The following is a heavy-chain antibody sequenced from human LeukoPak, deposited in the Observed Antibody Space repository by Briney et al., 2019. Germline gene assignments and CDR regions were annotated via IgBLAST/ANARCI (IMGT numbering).Heavy chain of an antibody. CDR1: GFTFRDLA. Sequence: GGSLRLSCTASGFTFRDLAMNWVRQAPGKGLEWVSTLSASGSITYYADSVKGRFTISRDDSKNMLYLQMSSLRVDDTAVYYCAYLGLSSDWNDVPGPQIDHWGQGMLVSVSS. CDR3: AYLGLSSDWNDVPGPQIDH. V-gene: IGHV3-23*01. J-gene: IGHJ4*02. CDR2: LSASGSIT. D-gene: IGHD1-1*01.